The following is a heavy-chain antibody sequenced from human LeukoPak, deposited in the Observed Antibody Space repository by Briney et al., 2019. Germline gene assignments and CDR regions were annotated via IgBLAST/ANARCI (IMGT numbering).Heavy chain of an antibody. CDR3: ARTFEYSSSGWFDY. V-gene: IGHV4-59*12. J-gene: IGHJ4*02. CDR1: GGSISNYY. CDR2: IYYSGST. Sequence: SETLSLTCSVSGGSISNYYWSWIRQPPGKGLEWIGYIYYSGSTYYNPSLKSRVTISVDTSKNQFSLKLSSVTAADTAVYYCARTFEYSSSGWFDYWGQGILVTVSS. D-gene: IGHD6-6*01.